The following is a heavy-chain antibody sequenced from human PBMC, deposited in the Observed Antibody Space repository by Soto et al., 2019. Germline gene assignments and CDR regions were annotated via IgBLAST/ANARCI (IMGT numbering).Heavy chain of an antibody. Sequence: GGSLRLSCAASGFTFSSYSMNWVRQAPGKGLEWVSSISSSSSYIYYADSVKGRFTISRDNAKNSLYLQMNSLRAEDTAVYYCATSFGSGWYQPPLPSSFDYWGQGTLVTVSS. CDR3: ATSFGSGWYQPPLPSSFDY. V-gene: IGHV3-21*01. CDR1: GFTFSSYS. CDR2: ISSSSSYI. J-gene: IGHJ4*02. D-gene: IGHD6-19*01.